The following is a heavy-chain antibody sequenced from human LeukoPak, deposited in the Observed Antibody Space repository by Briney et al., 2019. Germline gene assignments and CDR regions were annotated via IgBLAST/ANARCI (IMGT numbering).Heavy chain of an antibody. J-gene: IGHJ4*02. CDR3: ARGSSLGYCSGGSCYGGDY. CDR1: GGSISSYY. V-gene: IGHV4-4*07. Sequence: SETLSLTCTVSGGSISSYYWSWIRQPAGRGLEWIGRIYTSGSTNYNPSLKSRVTMSVDTSKNQFSLKLSSVTAADTAVYYCARGSSLGYCSGGSCYGGDYWGQGTLVTVSS. CDR2: IYTSGST. D-gene: IGHD2-15*01.